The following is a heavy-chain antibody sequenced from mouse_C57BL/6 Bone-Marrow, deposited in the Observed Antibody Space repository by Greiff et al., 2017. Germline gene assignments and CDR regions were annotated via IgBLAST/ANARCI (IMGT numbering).Heavy chain of an antibody. J-gene: IGHJ4*01. CDR1: GYTFTSYW. CDR2: IDPSDSYT. V-gene: IGHV1-50*01. D-gene: IGHD1-1*01. Sequence: QVQLQQPGAELVKPGASVKLSCKASGYTFTSYWMQWVKQRPGQGLEWIGEIDPSDSYTNYNQKFKGKATLTVDTSSSTAYMQLSSLTSEDSAVYYCARSLMYYYGTYAMDYWGQGTSVTGSS. CDR3: ARSLMYYYGTYAMDY.